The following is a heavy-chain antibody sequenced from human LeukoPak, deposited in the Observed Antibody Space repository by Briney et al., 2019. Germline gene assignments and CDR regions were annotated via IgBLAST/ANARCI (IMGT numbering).Heavy chain of an antibody. Sequence: GRSLRLSCSASGIIFDDFALHWIRQTPAKGLEWVSGISWNSANIDYADSLKGRFTISRDNAKKSLYLQMNSLRVEDTAFYYCAKDIGPLLVARYFDSWGQGTLVTVSS. D-gene: IGHD2-15*01. V-gene: IGHV3-9*01. CDR2: ISWNSANI. CDR3: AKDIGPLLVARYFDS. J-gene: IGHJ4*02. CDR1: GIIFDDFA.